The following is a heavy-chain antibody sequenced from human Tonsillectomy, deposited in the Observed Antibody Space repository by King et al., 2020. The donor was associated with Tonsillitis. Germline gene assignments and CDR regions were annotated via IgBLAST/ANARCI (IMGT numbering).Heavy chain of an antibody. CDR3: ARTSASTGTTGMTRYYYGMDV. J-gene: IGHJ6*02. Sequence: TLKESGPALVKPTQTLTLTCSFSGFSLSTSGMCVSWIRQPPGKALEWLARIDWDDDKYYSTSLKTRLTISKDTSKNQVVLTMTNMDPVDTATYYCARTSASTGTTGMTRYYYGMDVWGQGTAVTVSS. V-gene: IGHV2-70*11. CDR2: IDWDDDK. D-gene: IGHD4-17*01. CDR1: GFSLSTSGMC.